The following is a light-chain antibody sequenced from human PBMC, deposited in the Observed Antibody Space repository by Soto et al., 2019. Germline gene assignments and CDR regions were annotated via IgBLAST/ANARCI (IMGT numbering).Light chain of an antibody. CDR3: QQYNNWPSYT. CDR1: QSVSSN. CDR2: DAS. J-gene: IGKJ2*01. V-gene: IGKV3-15*01. Sequence: DIVMTQSPGTLSVSPGERATLSCRASQSVSSNLAWYQQKPGQAPRLLIYDASTRATGIPARFSGSGSGTDLALTITSLQSEDFAVYSCQQYNNWPSYTFGQGTKLEI.